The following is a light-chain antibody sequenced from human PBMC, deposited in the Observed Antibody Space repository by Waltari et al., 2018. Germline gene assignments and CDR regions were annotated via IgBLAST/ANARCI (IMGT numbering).Light chain of an antibody. V-gene: IGKV3-11*01. CDR3: QQRSSWPLT. CDR2: GAS. CDR1: QSVSSY. Sequence: EIVLTQSPATLSLSPGERATLSCRASQSVSSYLVWHQQRPGQAPRLLIHGASNRAAGIPARFSGSGSGTDFTLTISSLESEDFAVYYCQQRSSWPLTFGGGTKVEIK. J-gene: IGKJ4*01.